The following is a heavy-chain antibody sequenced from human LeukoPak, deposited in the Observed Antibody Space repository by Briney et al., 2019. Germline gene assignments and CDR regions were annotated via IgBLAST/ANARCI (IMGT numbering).Heavy chain of an antibody. Sequence: GGSLRLSCAASGFTFNTYGMLWVRQAPGQGPEWVALIRYDGSNKYYADSVKGRFTISRDNSKNTLYLQMNSLRVEDTAMYYCAKAGTQQWLLFVGVYWGQGALVTVSS. D-gene: IGHD6-19*01. CDR2: IRYDGSNK. V-gene: IGHV3-30*02. CDR3: AKAGTQQWLLFVGVY. CDR1: GFTFNTYG. J-gene: IGHJ4*02.